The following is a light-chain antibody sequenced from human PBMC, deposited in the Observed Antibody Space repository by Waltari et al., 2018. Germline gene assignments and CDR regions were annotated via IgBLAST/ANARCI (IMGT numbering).Light chain of an antibody. CDR1: QSVTRA. CDR2: GAS. Sequence: SCRTSQSVTRALAWYQQKPGQAPRLLIYGASNRATGISDRFSGSGSGTDFSLTISSLEPEDFAVYYCQHYLRLPVTFGQGTKVEVK. V-gene: IGKV3-20*01. J-gene: IGKJ1*01. CDR3: QHYLRLPVT.